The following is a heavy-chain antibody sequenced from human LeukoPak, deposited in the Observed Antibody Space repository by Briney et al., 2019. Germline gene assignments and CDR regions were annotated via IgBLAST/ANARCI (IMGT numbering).Heavy chain of an antibody. J-gene: IGHJ6*03. Sequence: GGSLRLSCVASGFTFSSYEMNWVRQAPAKGLEWVSYISSSTSNIYYADTVKGRFTISRDNDKNSLYLQMNILRAKDAAVYYCARGDKLVAADYYYYMDVWGKGTTVTISS. CDR2: ISSSTSNI. D-gene: IGHD2-15*01. CDR1: GFTFSSYE. V-gene: IGHV3-48*03. CDR3: ARGDKLVAADYYYYMDV.